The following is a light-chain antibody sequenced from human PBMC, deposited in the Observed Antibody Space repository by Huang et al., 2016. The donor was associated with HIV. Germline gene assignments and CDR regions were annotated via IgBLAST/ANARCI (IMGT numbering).Light chain of an antibody. J-gene: IGKJ4*01. V-gene: IGKV3-20*01. CDR1: QSVRDDN. CDR3: QQYGSVSR. Sequence: EIVLTQSPGTLSLSPGQRATLSCRASQSVRDDNLAWYQQTPVQPPRLLIFGASSRATGVPAWFSGSGSGRDFTLTVSRLEPEDFSVYYCQQYGSVSRFGGGTKVEIK. CDR2: GAS.